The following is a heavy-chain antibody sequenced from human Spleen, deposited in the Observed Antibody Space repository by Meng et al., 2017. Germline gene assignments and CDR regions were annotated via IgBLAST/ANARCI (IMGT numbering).Heavy chain of an antibody. V-gene: IGHV1-18*01. CDR2: ISANKGNT. CDR3: ARDRQYSLVS. D-gene: IGHD6-6*01. CDR1: GYTFTTFG. J-gene: IGHJ4*02. Sequence: QVHLVQYGAELKKTGASVRVSCKASGYTFTTFGIRWVRQAPGQRLEWMGWISANKGNTNYAQKFQGRVTMTTDTSTSTVYMELRNLRSDDTAFYYCARDRQYSLVSWGQGTLVTVSS.